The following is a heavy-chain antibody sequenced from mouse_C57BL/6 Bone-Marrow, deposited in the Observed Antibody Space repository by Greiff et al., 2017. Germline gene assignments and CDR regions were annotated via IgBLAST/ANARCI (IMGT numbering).Heavy chain of an antibody. J-gene: IGHJ4*01. CDR3: ARDRIQLRLRRAMDY. CDR2: ISDGGSYT. V-gene: IGHV5-4*01. D-gene: IGHD3-2*02. CDR1: GFTFSSYA. Sequence: EVKVVESGGGLVKPGGSLKLSCAASGFTFSSYAMSWVRQTPEKRLEWVATISDGGSYTYYPHNVKGRFTISRDNAKNNLYLQRSHLKSEDTAMYYCARDRIQLRLRRAMDYWGQGTSVTVSS.